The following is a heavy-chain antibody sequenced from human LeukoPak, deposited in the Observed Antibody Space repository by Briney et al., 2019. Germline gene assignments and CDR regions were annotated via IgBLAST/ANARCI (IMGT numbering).Heavy chain of an antibody. CDR1: GYRFTSYW. V-gene: IGHV5-51*01. CDR2: IYPGDSDT. Sequence: GESLQISGQGSGYRFTSYWIGWVRQLPGKGLEWMGIIYPGDSDTRYSPSFQGQVTISADKSISTAYLQWSSLKASDTAMYYCATVGGNYYDSSGYYPGRYFDYWGQGTLVTVSS. CDR3: ATVGGNYYDSSGYYPGRYFDY. D-gene: IGHD3-22*01. J-gene: IGHJ4*02.